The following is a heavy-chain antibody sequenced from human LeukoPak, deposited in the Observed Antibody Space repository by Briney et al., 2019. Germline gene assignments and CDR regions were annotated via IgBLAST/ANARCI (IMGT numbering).Heavy chain of an antibody. CDR3: AREPGFGELYMGAIDY. CDR1: GGSISSYY. V-gene: IGHV4-59*01. CDR2: IYYSGST. D-gene: IGHD3-10*01. J-gene: IGHJ4*02. Sequence: SETLSLTCTVSGGSISSYYWSWIRQPPGKGLEWIGYIYYSGSTNYNPSLKSRVTISVDTSKNQFSLKLSSVTAADTAVYYCAREPGFGELYMGAIDYWGQGTLVTVSS.